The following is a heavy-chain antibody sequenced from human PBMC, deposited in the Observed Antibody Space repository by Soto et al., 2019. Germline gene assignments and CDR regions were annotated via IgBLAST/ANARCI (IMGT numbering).Heavy chain of an antibody. V-gene: IGHV3-7*03. CDR1: GLTFSGHW. D-gene: IGHD2-21*02. J-gene: IGHJ4*02. Sequence: VGSLRLSCAASGLTFSGHWMTWVRQTPGEGLQWVAAIKPDGSETFYVDSVKGRFTISRDNARNSLSLQMDSLRAEDTAVYYCTSRPSGMTYHAVFDFWGQGTLVTVSS. CDR3: TSRPSGMTYHAVFDF. CDR2: IKPDGSET.